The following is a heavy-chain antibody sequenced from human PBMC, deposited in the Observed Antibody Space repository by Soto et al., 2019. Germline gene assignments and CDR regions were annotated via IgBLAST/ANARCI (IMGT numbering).Heavy chain of an antibody. CDR2: IYWDDSK. D-gene: IGHD1-26*01. CDR3: AHAYGGRSLY. V-gene: IGHV2-5*02. J-gene: IGHJ4*02. CDR1: GFSLTTDRVG. Sequence: QITLKESGPTLVKPTQTLTLTCTFSGFSLTTDRVGVGWIRQPPGEALEWLAVIYWDDSKTYRPSLESRLTITKDTSTNQVALTITDIDYLDTATYYCAHAYGGRSLYWGQGTLVTVSS.